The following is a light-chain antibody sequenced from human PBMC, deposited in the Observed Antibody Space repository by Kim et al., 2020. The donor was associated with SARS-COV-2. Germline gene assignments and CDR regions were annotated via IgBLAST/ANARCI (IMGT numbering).Light chain of an antibody. CDR2: DVR. J-gene: IGLJ2*01. V-gene: IGLV2-14*03. CDR1: SSNVGGHNY. Sequence: QSALTQPASVSGSPGQSITISCTGTSSNVGGHNYVSWYQQHPGKAPKLIICDVRKRPSGVSNRFSGSKSGNTASLTISGLQTEDEADYYCNSYTSSGTLVFGGGTRLTVL. CDR3: NSYTSSGTLV.